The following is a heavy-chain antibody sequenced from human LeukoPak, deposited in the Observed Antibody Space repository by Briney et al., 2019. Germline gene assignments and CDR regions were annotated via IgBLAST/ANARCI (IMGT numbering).Heavy chain of an antibody. J-gene: IGHJ6*03. CDR1: GGSISSYY. Sequence: SETLSLTCTVSGGSISSYYWSWIRQPPGKGLEWIGNIYYSGSTNYNPSLKSRVTISVDTSKNQFSLKLSSVTAADTAVYYCARSVTMIRGIQTPYYYYMDVWGKGTTVTISS. CDR2: IYYSGST. V-gene: IGHV4-59*01. D-gene: IGHD3-10*01. CDR3: ARSVTMIRGIQTPYYYYMDV.